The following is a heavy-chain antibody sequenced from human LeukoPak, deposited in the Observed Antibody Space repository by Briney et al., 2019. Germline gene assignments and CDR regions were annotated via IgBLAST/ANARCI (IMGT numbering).Heavy chain of an antibody. Sequence: SVKVSCKASGGTFSSYAISWVRQAPGQGLEWMGRIIPILGIANYAQKFQGRVTITTDESTSTAYMELSSLRSEDTAVYYCARADPYCSSTSCYRDYYYYMDVWGKGTTVTVSS. D-gene: IGHD2-2*02. J-gene: IGHJ6*03. CDR1: GGTFSSYA. CDR2: IIPILGIA. CDR3: ARADPYCSSTSCYRDYYYYMDV. V-gene: IGHV1-69*04.